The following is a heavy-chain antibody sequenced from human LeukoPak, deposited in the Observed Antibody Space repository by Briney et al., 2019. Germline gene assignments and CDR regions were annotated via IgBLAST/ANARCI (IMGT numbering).Heavy chain of an antibody. V-gene: IGHV4-34*01. D-gene: IGHD3-9*01. Sequence: SETLSLTCAIYGGSFSGYYWSWIRQPPGKGLEWIGEINHSGSTNYNPSLKSRVTISVDTSKNQFSLKLSSVTAADTAVYYCARRIRLRYFDWGHNWFDPWGQGTLVTVSS. J-gene: IGHJ5*02. CDR1: GGSFSGYY. CDR2: INHSGST. CDR3: ARRIRLRYFDWGHNWFDP.